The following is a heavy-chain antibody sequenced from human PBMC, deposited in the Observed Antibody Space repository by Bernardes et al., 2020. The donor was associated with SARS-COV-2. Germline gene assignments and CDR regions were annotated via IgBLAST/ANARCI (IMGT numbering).Heavy chain of an antibody. D-gene: IGHD3-22*01. J-gene: IGHJ4*02. CDR2: IYSGGNT. Sequence: GGSLRLYCAASAFTVSNYYMSWLRQTPGKGLEWVSVIYSGGNTYYPDSVKGRFTISRHISENALYLHMNNLRSEDTAVYYCASGPYDHDGTAYSAIDYWGQGILVTVSS. V-gene: IGHV3-53*04. CDR3: ASGPYDHDGTAYSAIDY. CDR1: AFTVSNYY.